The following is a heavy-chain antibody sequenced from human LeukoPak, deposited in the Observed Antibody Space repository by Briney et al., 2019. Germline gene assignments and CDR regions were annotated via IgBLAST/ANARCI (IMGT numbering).Heavy chain of an antibody. D-gene: IGHD5-18*01. CDR2: IFHSGNT. Sequence: PPETLSLTCAVSGYSISSGFYWGWIRQPPGKGLEWIGSIFHSGNTYYNPSLKSRVTISVDTSKNQFSLKLSSVTAADTAVYYCARLYGNNYVAYWGQGTLVTVSS. J-gene: IGHJ4*02. CDR3: ARLYGNNYVAY. CDR1: GYSISSGFY. V-gene: IGHV4-38-2*01.